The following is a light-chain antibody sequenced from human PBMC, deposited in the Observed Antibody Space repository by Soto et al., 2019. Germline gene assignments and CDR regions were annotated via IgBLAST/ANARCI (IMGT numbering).Light chain of an antibody. V-gene: IGKV3-11*01. Sequence: EIVMTQSPATLSVSPGGRATLSCRASQSVSSSLAWYQQKPGQAPRLLIYDASNRATGIPARFSGSGSGTDFTLTISSLEPEDFAIYYCQQRGSWPWTFGQGTKVDIK. CDR3: QQRGSWPWT. CDR1: QSVSSS. J-gene: IGKJ1*01. CDR2: DAS.